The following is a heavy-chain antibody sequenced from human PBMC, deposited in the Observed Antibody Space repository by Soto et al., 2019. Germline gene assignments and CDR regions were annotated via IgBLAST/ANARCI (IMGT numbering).Heavy chain of an antibody. CDR2: IAPDASQI. CDR1: GFGFGGKT. Sequence: GGSLGLSCAASGFGFGGKTMYWVRQAPGRGLEWVALIAPDASQIYYADSVKGRFTISRDNSKNTLYLQMDSLRAEDTSLYLCATDIHATWLLNSWGQGTLVTVS. CDR3: ATDIHATWLLNS. V-gene: IGHV3-30*04. J-gene: IGHJ5*02. D-gene: IGHD2-2*02.